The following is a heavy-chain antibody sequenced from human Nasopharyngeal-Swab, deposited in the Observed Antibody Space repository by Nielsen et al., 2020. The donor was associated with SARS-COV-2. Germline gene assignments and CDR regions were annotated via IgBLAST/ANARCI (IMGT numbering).Heavy chain of an antibody. Sequence: RQAPGKDLEWLARIYWDDGKRYSPSLKSRLTLTKDTSKNQVVLTMTNMDPVDTATYYCARRSQQWLGSFDYWGQGTLVTVSS. CDR2: IYWDDGK. J-gene: IGHJ4*02. V-gene: IGHV2-5*02. D-gene: IGHD6-19*01. CDR3: ARRSQQWLGSFDY.